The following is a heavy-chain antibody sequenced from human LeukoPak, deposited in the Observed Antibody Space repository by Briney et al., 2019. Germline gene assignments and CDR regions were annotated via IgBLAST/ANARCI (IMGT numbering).Heavy chain of an antibody. J-gene: IGHJ4*02. V-gene: IGHV4-59*12. CDR2: IYYSGST. Sequence: SETLSLTCTVAGGSISSYYWSWIRQPPGKGLEWIGYIYYSGSTYYNPSLKSRVTISVDTSKNQFSLKLSSVTAADTAVYYCARDHGSGRTIDYWGQGTLVTVSS. D-gene: IGHD3-10*01. CDR1: GGSISSYY. CDR3: ARDHGSGRTIDY.